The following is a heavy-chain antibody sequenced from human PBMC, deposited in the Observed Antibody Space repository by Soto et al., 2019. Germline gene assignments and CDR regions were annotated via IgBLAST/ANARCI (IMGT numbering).Heavy chain of an antibody. J-gene: IGHJ6*02. CDR2: ISDSGRTI. V-gene: IGHV3-48*03. Sequence: GGSLRLSCSASGFTFSSYEMNWVRQAPGKGLEWVSYISDSGRTIYYADSVKGRFTVSRDDAQNSVYLQMDSLRAEDTAVYYCARDLLHYDFWSGYSAYYYYGMDVWGPGTTVTVSS. CDR1: GFTFSSYE. CDR3: ARDLLHYDFWSGYSAYYYYGMDV. D-gene: IGHD3-3*01.